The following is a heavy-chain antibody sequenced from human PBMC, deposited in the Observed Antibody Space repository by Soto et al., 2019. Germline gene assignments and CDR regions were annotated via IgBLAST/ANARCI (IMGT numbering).Heavy chain of an antibody. D-gene: IGHD3-3*01. CDR1: GGTFSSYA. CDR3: ARVDFRGPVVIMGSWFDP. J-gene: IGHJ5*02. Sequence: GASVKVSCKASGGTFSSYAISWVRQAPGQGLEWMGGIIPIFGTANYAQKFQGRVTITADKSTSTAYMELSSLRSEDTAVCYCARVDFRGPVVIMGSWFDPWGQGTLVTVSS. CDR2: IIPIFGTA. V-gene: IGHV1-69*06.